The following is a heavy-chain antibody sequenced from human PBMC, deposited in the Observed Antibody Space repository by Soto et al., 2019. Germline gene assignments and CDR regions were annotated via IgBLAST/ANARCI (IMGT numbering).Heavy chain of an antibody. CDR1: GFIVSIYY. CDR3: ARDSYTRY. V-gene: IGHV3-66*01. D-gene: IGHD4-4*01. J-gene: IGHJ4*02. CDR2: IYNDGST. Sequence: EVQLVESGGGLVQPGGSLRLSCAASGFIVSIYYMSWVRQAPGKGLEWVSIIYNDGSTYYADSVKGRFTISRDDSKNTLYLQILSLRAEDTAIYYCARDSYTRYWGQGTLATVSS.